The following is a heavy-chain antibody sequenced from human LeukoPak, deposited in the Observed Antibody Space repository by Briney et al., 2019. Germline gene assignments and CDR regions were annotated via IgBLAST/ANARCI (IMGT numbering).Heavy chain of an antibody. D-gene: IGHD6-13*01. V-gene: IGHV4-34*01. CDR2: INHSGST. CDR3: AREKGSSWYVDY. CDR1: GGSFSGYY. Sequence: SETLSLTCAVYGGSFSGYYWSWIRQPPGKGLEWIGKINHSGSTNYNPSLKSRVTISVDTSKNQFSLKLSSVTAADTAVYYCAREKGSSWYVDYWGQGTLVTVSS. J-gene: IGHJ4*02.